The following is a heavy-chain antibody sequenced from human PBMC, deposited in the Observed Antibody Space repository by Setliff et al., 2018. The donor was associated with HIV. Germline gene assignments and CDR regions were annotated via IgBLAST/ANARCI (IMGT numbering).Heavy chain of an antibody. Sequence: PSETLSLTCTVSGGSVSNYYWTWIRQSAGKGLEWIGHINTSGSTYYSPSLRSRVTLSLDTSKNHISLHLSSVTAADTAVYYCVRQGHWYIPWYFDYWGQGALVTVSS. J-gene: IGHJ4*02. CDR2: INTSGST. V-gene: IGHV4-4*07. CDR3: VRQGHWYIPWYFDY. D-gene: IGHD1-20*01. CDR1: GGSVSNYY.